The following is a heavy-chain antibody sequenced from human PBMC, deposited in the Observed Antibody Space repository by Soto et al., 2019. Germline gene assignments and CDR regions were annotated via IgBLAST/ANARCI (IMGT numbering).Heavy chain of an antibody. CDR3: ARGGGYCGSTSCYTYYFDY. Sequence: SEALSLTCTVSGASVSSGSYFWSWIRQPPGKGLEWIAYIYNSGTTNYDPSLKSRVTISLDTSKNQFSLNLGSVTAADTAVYYCARGGGYCGSTSCYTYYFDYWGQGTLVTVSS. J-gene: IGHJ4*02. V-gene: IGHV4-61*01. CDR2: IYNSGTT. D-gene: IGHD2-2*02. CDR1: GASVSSGSYF.